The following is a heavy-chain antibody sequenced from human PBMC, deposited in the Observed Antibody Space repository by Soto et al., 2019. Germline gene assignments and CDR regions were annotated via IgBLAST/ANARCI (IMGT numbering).Heavy chain of an antibody. CDR2: IYYSGST. V-gene: IGHV4-61*01. CDR3: ARDLTMVRGSAWFDP. CDR1: GGSVSSGSYY. D-gene: IGHD3-10*01. J-gene: IGHJ5*02. Sequence: QVQLQESGPGLVKPSETLSLTCTVSGGSVSSGSYYWSWIRQPPGKGLEWIGYIYYSGSTNYNPSHKSRVSISVDTSKNKFSLKLSSVTAADTAVYYCARDLTMVRGSAWFDPWGQGTLVTVSS.